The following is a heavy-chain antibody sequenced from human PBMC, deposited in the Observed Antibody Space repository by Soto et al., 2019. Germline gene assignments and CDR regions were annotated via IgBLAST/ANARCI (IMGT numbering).Heavy chain of an antibody. CDR2: ISGSGGST. J-gene: IGHJ6*03. Sequence: PGGSLRLSCAASGFTFSSYAMSWVRQAPGKGLEWVSAISGSGGSTYYADSVKGRFTISRDNSKNTLYLQMNSLRAEDTAVYYCAKDHENPPSIAARPWYRDIAYYYYYMDVWGKGTTVTVSS. D-gene: IGHD6-6*01. CDR1: GFTFSSYA. CDR3: AKDHENPPSIAARPWYRDIAYYYYYMDV. V-gene: IGHV3-23*01.